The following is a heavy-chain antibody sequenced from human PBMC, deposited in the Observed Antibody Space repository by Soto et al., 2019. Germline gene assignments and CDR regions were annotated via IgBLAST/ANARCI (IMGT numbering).Heavy chain of an antibody. CDR1: GGSISSGGYY. V-gene: IGHV4-31*03. D-gene: IGHD6-13*01. J-gene: IGHJ5*02. CDR2: IYYSGST. CDR3: ARSLGSRSNWFDP. Sequence: PSETLSLTCTVSGGSISSGGYYWSWIRRHPGKGLEWIGYIYYSGSTYYNPSLKSRVTISVDTSKNQFSLKLSSVTAADTAVYYCARSLGSRSNWFDPWGQGTLVTVSS.